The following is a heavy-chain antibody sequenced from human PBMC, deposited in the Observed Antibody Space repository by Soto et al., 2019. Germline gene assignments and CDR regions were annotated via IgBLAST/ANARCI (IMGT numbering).Heavy chain of an antibody. D-gene: IGHD1-26*01. CDR3: ARSDSGSYQGGWFDP. J-gene: IGHJ5*02. V-gene: IGHV3-11*01. CDR2: ISSSGSTI. Sequence: GGSLRFSCAASGFTLSDYYMSWIRQAPGKGLEWVSYISSSGSTIYYADSVKGRFTISRDNAKNSLYLQMNSLRAEDTAVYYCARSDSGSYQGGWFDPWGQGTLVTVSS. CDR1: GFTLSDYY.